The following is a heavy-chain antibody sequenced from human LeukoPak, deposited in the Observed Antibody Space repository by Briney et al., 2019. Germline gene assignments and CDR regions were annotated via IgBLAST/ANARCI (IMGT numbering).Heavy chain of an antibody. CDR2: LYMNDNT. CDR1: GTIVSTNY. CDR3: ATRSIAAAGAFDI. D-gene: IGHD6-13*01. J-gene: IGHJ3*02. V-gene: IGHV3-53*01. Sequence: PGGSLRLSCVSSGTIVSTNYMHWVRQAPGKGLESVSILYMNDNTYYADSVKGRFTIYRDSSKKTLYLQMSSLRAEDTAVYYCATRSIAAAGAFDIWGQGTMVTVSS.